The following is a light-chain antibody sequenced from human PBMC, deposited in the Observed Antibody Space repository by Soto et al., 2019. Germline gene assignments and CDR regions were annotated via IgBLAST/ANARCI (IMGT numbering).Light chain of an antibody. CDR1: QSVSSS. CDR2: DAS. J-gene: IGKJ3*01. Sequence: EIVLTQSPATLSLSPGERATLSCRAGQSVSSSLAWYQQKPGQAPRLLIYDASNRATGIPARFSGSGSGTDFTLPISSLEPEDVAVYYCQQRSNWPLFTFGPGTKVDIK. V-gene: IGKV3-11*01. CDR3: QQRSNWPLFT.